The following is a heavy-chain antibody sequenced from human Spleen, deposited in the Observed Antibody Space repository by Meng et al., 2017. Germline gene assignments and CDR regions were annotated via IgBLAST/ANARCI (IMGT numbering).Heavy chain of an antibody. J-gene: IGHJ4*02. CDR3: ARGPTTMAHDFDY. CDR1: GGSCSDYY. D-gene: IGHD4-11*01. V-gene: IGHV4-34*01. Sequence: QWQLRRVGAGLLKPSETLSRTCVVSGGSCSDYYWSWIRQPPGKGLEWIGEINHSGSTNYNPSLESRATISVDTSQNNLSLKLSSVTAADSAVYYCARGPTTMAHDFDYWGQGTLVTVSS. CDR2: INHSGST.